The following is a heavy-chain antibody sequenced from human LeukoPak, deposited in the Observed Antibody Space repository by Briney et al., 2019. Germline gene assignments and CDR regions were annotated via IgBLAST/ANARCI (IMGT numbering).Heavy chain of an antibody. Sequence: GASVKVSCKTSGYSFTSYFMHWVRQAPGQGLEWMGWISAYNGNTNYAQKLQGRVTMTTDTSTSTAYMELRSLRSDDTAVYYCARDYGIAARPVWFDPWGQGTLVTVSS. CDR3: ARDYGIAARPVWFDP. CDR1: GYSFTSYF. J-gene: IGHJ5*02. D-gene: IGHD6-6*01. V-gene: IGHV1-18*04. CDR2: ISAYNGNT.